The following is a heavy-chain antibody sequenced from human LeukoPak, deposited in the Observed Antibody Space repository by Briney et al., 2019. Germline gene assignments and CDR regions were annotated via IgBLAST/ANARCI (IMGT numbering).Heavy chain of an antibody. J-gene: IGHJ5*02. Sequence: PSETLSLTCTVSGGSISSYYWSWIRQPPGKGLEWIGYIYYSGSTNYNPSLKSRVTISVDTSKNQFSLKLSSVTAADTAVYYCARGGPLRVVINWFDPWGQGTLVTVSS. CDR2: IYYSGST. CDR3: ARGGPLRVVINWFDP. D-gene: IGHD3-3*01. V-gene: IGHV4-59*01. CDR1: GGSISSYY.